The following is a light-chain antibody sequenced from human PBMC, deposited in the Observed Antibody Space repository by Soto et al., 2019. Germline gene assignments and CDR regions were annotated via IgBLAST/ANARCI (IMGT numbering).Light chain of an antibody. J-gene: IGLJ3*02. V-gene: IGLV2-18*02. CDR2: EVT. CDR1: SSDVGNYNR. CDR3: SSYASSNTLV. Sequence: QSALTQPPSVSGSSGQSVTISCTGTSSDVGNYNRVSWYQQPPGTAPKLMIYEVTNRPSGVPDRFSGSKSGNTASLTISGLQAEDEAEYYCSSYASSNTLVFGGGTKLTVL.